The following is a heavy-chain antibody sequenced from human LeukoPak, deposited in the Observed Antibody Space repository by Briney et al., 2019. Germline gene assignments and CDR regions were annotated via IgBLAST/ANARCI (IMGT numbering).Heavy chain of an antibody. V-gene: IGHV3-23*01. J-gene: IGHJ3*02. D-gene: IGHD3-3*01. Sequence: GGSLRLSCAASGFTFTDFYMSWIRQAPGKGLEWVSAISGSGGSTYYADSVKGRFTISRDNSKNTLYLQMNSLRAEDTAVYYCAKVTYYDFWSGYPFDAFDIWGQGTMVTVSS. CDR2: ISGSGGST. CDR1: GFTFTDFY. CDR3: AKVTYYDFWSGYPFDAFDI.